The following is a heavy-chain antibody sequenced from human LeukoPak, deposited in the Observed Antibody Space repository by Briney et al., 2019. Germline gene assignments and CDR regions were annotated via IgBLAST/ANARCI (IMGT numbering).Heavy chain of an antibody. CDR1: GGSISSSSYY. V-gene: IGHV4-39*01. Sequence: PSETLSLTCTVSGGSISSSSYYWGSIRQPPGKGLECIRSIYYSVSTYYNPALKRRVNIYVDTSKNQFSLKLSSVTAADTAVYYCARQVMQHGYYYMDVWGKGTTVTVSS. CDR3: ARQVMQHGYYYMDV. D-gene: IGHD6-13*01. CDR2: IYYSVST. J-gene: IGHJ6*03.